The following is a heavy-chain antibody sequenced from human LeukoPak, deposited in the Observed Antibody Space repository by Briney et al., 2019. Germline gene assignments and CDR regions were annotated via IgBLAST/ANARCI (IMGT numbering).Heavy chain of an antibody. CDR3: AGEILTGYYPYYYYYMDV. CDR2: IYYSGST. Sequence: SETLSLTCTVSGYSISSSYYWGWIRQPPGKGLEWIGSIYYSGSTYYNPSLKSRVTISVDTSKNQFSLKLSSVTAADTAVYYCAGEILTGYYPYYYYYMDVWGKGTTVTVSS. J-gene: IGHJ6*03. D-gene: IGHD3-9*01. V-gene: IGHV4-38-2*02. CDR1: GYSISSSYY.